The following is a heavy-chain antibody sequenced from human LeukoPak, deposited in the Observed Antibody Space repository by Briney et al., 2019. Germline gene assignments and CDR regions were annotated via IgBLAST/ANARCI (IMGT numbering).Heavy chain of an antibody. CDR1: GFTFSNYS. J-gene: IGHJ6*04. Sequence: GGSLRLSCAASGFTFSNYSMNWVRQAPGKGLEWVSYISSSGSTIYYADSVKGRFTISRDNAKNSLYLQMNSLRAEDTAVYYCAELGITMIGGAWGKGTTVTISS. D-gene: IGHD3-10*02. V-gene: IGHV3-48*04. CDR3: AELGITMIGGA. CDR2: ISSSGSTI.